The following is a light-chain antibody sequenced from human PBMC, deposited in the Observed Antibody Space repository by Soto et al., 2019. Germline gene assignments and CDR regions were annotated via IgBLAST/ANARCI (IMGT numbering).Light chain of an antibody. V-gene: IGKV3-20*01. CDR2: AAS. CDR1: QSVSSSY. CDR3: QQFSSYPLT. J-gene: IGKJ4*01. Sequence: ETVLTQSPGTLSLSLGERATLSCRASQSVSSSYLAWYQQKPGQAPRLLIYAASSRASGIPDRFSGGGSGTDFTLTICRLEPEDFAVYYCQQFSSYPLTFGGGTKVDIK.